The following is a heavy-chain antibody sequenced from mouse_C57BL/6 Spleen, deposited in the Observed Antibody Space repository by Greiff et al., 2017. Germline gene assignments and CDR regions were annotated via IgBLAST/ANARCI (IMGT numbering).Heavy chain of an antibody. CDR2: IFPGSGST. D-gene: IGHD3-1*01. J-gene: IGHJ4*01. Sequence: QVQLQQSGAELMKPGASVKFSCKATGYTFTGYWIEWVKQRPGHGLEWIGVIFPGSGSTKYNEKFKGKATFTADTSSNTAYIQLRSLTTEDSAIYYCSSSGAAVYAMDYWGQGTSVTVSS. CDR3: SSSGAAVYAMDY. CDR1: GYTFTGYW. V-gene: IGHV1-9*01.